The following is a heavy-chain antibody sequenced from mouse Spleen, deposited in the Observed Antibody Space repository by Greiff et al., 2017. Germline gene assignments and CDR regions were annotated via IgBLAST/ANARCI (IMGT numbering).Heavy chain of an antibody. CDR3: ARRGFDV. CDR1: GYSFTGYY. J-gene: IGHJ1*01. Sequence: VQLQQSGPELLKPGASVKISCKASGYSFTGYYMNWVKQSPEKSLEWIGEINPSTGGTTYNQKFKAKATLTVDKSSSTAYMQLKSLTSEDSAVYYCARRGFDVWGAGTTVTVSS. CDR2: INPSTGGT. V-gene: IGHV1-42*01.